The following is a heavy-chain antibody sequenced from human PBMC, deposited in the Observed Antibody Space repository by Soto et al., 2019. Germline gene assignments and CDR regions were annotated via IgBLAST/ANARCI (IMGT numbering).Heavy chain of an antibody. D-gene: IGHD3-16*01. J-gene: IGHJ6*02. V-gene: IGHV1-18*01. CDR2: INNYNGNT. CDR1: GYSFTRYG. Sequence: QVQLVQSRAEVKNPGASVKVSCKASGYSFTRYGIAWARQAPGQGLEWMGWINNYNGNTNYAQNLQGRVTLTPDHSTSPAYMELTSLSSTDTAIYYCAMVDVYVTPSPQDVWGQGTTVIVSS. CDR3: AMVDVYVTPSPQDV.